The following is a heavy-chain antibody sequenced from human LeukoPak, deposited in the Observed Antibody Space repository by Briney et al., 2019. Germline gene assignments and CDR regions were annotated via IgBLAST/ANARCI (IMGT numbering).Heavy chain of an antibody. D-gene: IGHD3-16*02. CDR1: GYSFTSYG. CDR2: ISAYNGNT. Sequence: GESLKISCKGSGYSFTSYGISWVRQAPGQGLEWMGWISAYNGNTNYAQKLQGRVTMTTDTSTSTAYMELRSLRSDDTAVYYCARGAFGGVIADFDYWGQGTLVTVSS. V-gene: IGHV1-18*01. CDR3: ARGAFGGVIADFDY. J-gene: IGHJ4*02.